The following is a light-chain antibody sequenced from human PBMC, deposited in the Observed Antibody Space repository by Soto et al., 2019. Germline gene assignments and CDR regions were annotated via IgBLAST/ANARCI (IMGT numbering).Light chain of an antibody. V-gene: IGLV2-18*02. J-gene: IGLJ3*02. Sequence: QSALTQPPSVSGSPGQSVTISCTGTSSDIGYHNRVSWYQQPPGTAPKLVIYEVSTRYSGVPDRFSGSKSGNTASLTISGPQPEDEDDSYCCSFASSATLVFGGGTKLTVL. CDR2: EVS. CDR1: SSDIGYHNR. CDR3: CSFASSATLV.